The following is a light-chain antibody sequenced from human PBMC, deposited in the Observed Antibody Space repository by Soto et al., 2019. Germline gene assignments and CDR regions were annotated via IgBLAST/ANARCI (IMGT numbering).Light chain of an antibody. J-gene: IGLJ2*01. V-gene: IGLV1-40*01. CDR2: GNT. Sequence: QSVLTQPPSVSGAPGQRVTISCTGSSSNIGAGYDVHWYQHLPGTAPKLLIYGNTNRPSGVPDRFSGSKSGTSASLAITGLQAEDEAAYYCQSYGGSLSGVLFGGGTKLTVL. CDR3: QSYGGSLSGVL. CDR1: SSNIGAGYD.